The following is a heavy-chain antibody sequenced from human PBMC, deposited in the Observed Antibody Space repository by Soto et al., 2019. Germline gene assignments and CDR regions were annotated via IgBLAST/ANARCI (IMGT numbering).Heavy chain of an antibody. CDR1: GGSISSSSYY. J-gene: IGHJ6*02. CDR2: IYYDGSA. D-gene: IGHD3-10*01. V-gene: IGHV4-39*07. Sequence: SETLSLTCTVSGGSISSSSYYWGWIRQPPGKGLEWIGSIYYDGSAYYNPSLKSRVTISVDTSKKQFSLKLSSVTAADTAVYYCARPGIRFGNKMDVWGQGTTVTVSS. CDR3: ARPGIRFGNKMDV.